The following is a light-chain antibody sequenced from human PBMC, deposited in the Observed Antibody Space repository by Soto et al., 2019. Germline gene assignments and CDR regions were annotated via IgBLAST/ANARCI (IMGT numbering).Light chain of an antibody. V-gene: IGKV3-20*01. Sequence: EIVLTQSPGTLSLSPGERSTLSCMAIQSVSNNYLAWYQQKPGQAPRLLIYGASNRATGIPDRLSGSGSGTDFTLTISRLEPEDSAVYYCQQYGSSGTFGQGTKVDIK. CDR2: GAS. J-gene: IGKJ1*01. CDR1: QSVSNNY. CDR3: QQYGSSGT.